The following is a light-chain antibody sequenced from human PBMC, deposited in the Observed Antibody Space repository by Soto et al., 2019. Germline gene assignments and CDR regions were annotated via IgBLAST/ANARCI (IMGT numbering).Light chain of an antibody. CDR1: QSVSSNY. V-gene: IGKV3D-20*02. CDR3: QQRSNWPPIT. Sequence: ESVLTQSPGTLSLSPGERATLSCRASQSVSSNYLAWYQQKPGQAPRLLIYGASTRATGIPARFSGSGSGTDFTLTISSLEPEDFAVYYCQQRSNWPPITFGQGTRLEI. J-gene: IGKJ5*01. CDR2: GAS.